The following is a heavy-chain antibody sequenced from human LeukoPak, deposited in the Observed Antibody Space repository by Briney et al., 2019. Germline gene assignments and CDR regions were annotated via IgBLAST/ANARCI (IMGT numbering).Heavy chain of an antibody. CDR3: AKGVAGTTYYGTDV. D-gene: IGHD1-1*01. CDR2: ISGSADNT. CDR1: GFTFNRYA. J-gene: IGHJ6*02. Sequence: GGSLTLSCAAPGFTFNRYAMSWLPQAPGGGLQWVSLISGSADNTYYTDSVKGRFAISRDNSKNTLYLQMDSLRADDTAVYYCAKGVAGTTYYGTDVWGQGTTVIVSS. V-gene: IGHV3-23*01.